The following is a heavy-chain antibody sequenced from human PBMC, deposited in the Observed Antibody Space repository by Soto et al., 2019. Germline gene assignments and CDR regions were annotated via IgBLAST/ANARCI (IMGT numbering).Heavy chain of an antibody. D-gene: IGHD6-13*01. V-gene: IGHV3-23*01. CDR1: GFTFSSYA. CDR3: AKDAGLKVAAAGTFYYYYGMDV. J-gene: IGHJ6*02. CDR2: ISGSGGST. Sequence: GGSLRLSCAASGFTFSSYAMSWVRQAPGKGLEWVSAISGSGGSTYYADSVKGRFTISRDNSKNTLYLQMNSLRAEDTAVYYCAKDAGLKVAAAGTFYYYYGMDVWGQGTTVTVSS.